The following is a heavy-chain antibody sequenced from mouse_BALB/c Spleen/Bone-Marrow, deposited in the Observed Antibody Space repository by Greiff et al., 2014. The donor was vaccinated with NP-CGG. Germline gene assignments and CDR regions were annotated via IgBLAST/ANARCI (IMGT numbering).Heavy chain of an antibody. Sequence: VQGVESGPGLEAPSQSLSITCTVSGFSLTDYGVSWIRQPPGKGLEWLGVIWGGGSTYYNSSLKSSMSISKDNSKSQVFLKMNNLQTDDTAMYFCARHTLRYYDMDYWGQGTSVTVSS. CDR3: ARHTLRYYDMDY. CDR1: GFSLTDYG. J-gene: IGHJ4*01. V-gene: IGHV2-6-5*01. CDR2: IWGGGST. D-gene: IGHD1-1*01.